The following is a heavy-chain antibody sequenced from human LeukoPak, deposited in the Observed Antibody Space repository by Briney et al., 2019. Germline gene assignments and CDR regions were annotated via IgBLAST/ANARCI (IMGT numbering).Heavy chain of an antibody. CDR2: ISSSGSTI. V-gene: IGHV3-11*01. CDR1: GFTVSTNY. Sequence: GGSLRLSCAASGFTVSTNYMSWIRQAPGKGLEWVSYISSSGSTIYYADSVKGRFTISRDNAKNSLYLQMNSLRAEDTAVYYCARDGPGYSSGWYVYWGQGTLVTVSS. J-gene: IGHJ4*02. CDR3: ARDGPGYSSGWYVY. D-gene: IGHD6-19*01.